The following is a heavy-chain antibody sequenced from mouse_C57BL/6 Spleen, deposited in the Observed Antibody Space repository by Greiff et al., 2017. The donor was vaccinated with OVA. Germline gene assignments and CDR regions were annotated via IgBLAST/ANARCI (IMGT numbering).Heavy chain of an antibody. D-gene: IGHD1-1*01. CDR2: IYPRDGST. Sequence: VKLVESGPELVKPGASVKLSCKASGYTFTSYDINWVKQRPGQGLEWIGWIYPRDGSTKYNEKFKGKATLTVDTSSSTAYMELHSLTSEDSAVYFCARTLYYYGSSYDYYAMDYWGQGTSVTVSS. CDR3: ARTLYYYGSSYDYYAMDY. V-gene: IGHV1-85*01. CDR1: GYTFTSYD. J-gene: IGHJ4*01.